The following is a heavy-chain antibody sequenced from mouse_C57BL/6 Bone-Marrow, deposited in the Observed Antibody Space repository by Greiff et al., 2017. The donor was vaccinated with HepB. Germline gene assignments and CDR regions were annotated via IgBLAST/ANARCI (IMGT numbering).Heavy chain of an antibody. V-gene: IGHV14-4*01. J-gene: IGHJ2*01. D-gene: IGHD1-1*02. CDR2: IDPENGDT. CDR1: GFNIKDDY. CDR3: TSLWDYFDY. Sequence: EVQLQQSGAELVRPGASVKLSCTASGFNIKDDYMHWVKQRPEQGLEWIGWIDPENGDTEYASKFQGKATITVDTSSNTAYLQLSSLTSEDTAVYYCTSLWDYFDYWGQGTTLTVSS.